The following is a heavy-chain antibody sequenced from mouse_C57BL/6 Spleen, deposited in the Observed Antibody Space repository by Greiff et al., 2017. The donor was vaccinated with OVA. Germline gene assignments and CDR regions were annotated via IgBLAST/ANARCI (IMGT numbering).Heavy chain of an antibody. J-gene: IGHJ4*01. Sequence: VQLQQSGPELVKPGASVKIPCKASGYTFTDYNMDWVKQSHGKSLEWIGDINPNNGGTIYNQKFKGKATLTVDKSSSTAYMELRSLTSEDTAVFYCAKVYEGNYGYYAIGYWGHGTTVSVS. V-gene: IGHV1-18*01. CDR1: GYTFTDYN. D-gene: IGHD2-1*01. CDR2: INPNNGGT. CDR3: AKVYEGNYGYYAIGY.